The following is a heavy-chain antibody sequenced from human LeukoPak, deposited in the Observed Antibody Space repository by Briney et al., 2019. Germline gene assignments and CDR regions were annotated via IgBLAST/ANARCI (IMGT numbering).Heavy chain of an antibody. CDR1: GGSIGTYY. CDR2: VYYNGNT. D-gene: IGHD3-10*01. CDR3: ARGPLNYYGSGSYYNALGY. J-gene: IGHJ4*02. Sequence: SETLSLTCTVSGGSIGTYYWSWIRQPPGKGLEWIGYVYYNGNTNYNPSLKSRVTISVDTSKNQFSLKLSSVTAADTAVYYCARGPLNYYGSGSYYNALGYWGQGTLVTVSS. V-gene: IGHV4-59*12.